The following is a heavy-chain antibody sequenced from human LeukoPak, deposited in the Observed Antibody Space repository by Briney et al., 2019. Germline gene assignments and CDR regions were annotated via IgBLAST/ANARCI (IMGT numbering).Heavy chain of an antibody. CDR1: GYSISSGYY. V-gene: IGHV4-38-2*02. CDR3: ARALVATRPRLDY. CDR2: IYHSGST. J-gene: IGHJ4*02. D-gene: IGHD5-12*01. Sequence: PSETLSLTCTVSGYSISSGYYWGWIRQPPGKGLEWIGSIYHSGSTYYNPSLKSRVTISVDTSKNQFSLKLSSVTAADTAVYYCARALVATRPRLDYWGQGTLVTVSS.